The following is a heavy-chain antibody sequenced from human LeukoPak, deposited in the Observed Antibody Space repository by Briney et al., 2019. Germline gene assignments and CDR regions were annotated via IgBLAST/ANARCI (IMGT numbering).Heavy chain of an antibody. CDR3: AGESRYDSVDY. CDR1: GGSISSSSYY. J-gene: IGHJ4*02. CDR2: IYYSGST. Sequence: SETLSLTCTVSGGSISSSSYYWGWIRQPPGKGLEWIGSIYYSGSTYYNPSLKSRVTISVDTFKNQFSLKLSSVTAADTAVYYCAGESRYDSVDYWGQGTLVTVSS. D-gene: IGHD3-9*01. V-gene: IGHV4-39*01.